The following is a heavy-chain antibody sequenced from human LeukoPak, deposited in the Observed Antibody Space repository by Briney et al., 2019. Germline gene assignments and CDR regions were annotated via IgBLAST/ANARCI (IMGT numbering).Heavy chain of an antibody. CDR3: AKGSDYYDSSYLFDY. D-gene: IGHD3-22*01. CDR1: GFTFSSYA. CDR2: ISGSGGST. Sequence: GGSLRLPCAASGFTFSSYAMSWVRQAPGKGLEWVSAISGSGGSTYYADSVKGRFTISRDNSKNTLYLQMNSLRAEDTAVYYCAKGSDYYDSSYLFDYWGQGTLVTVSS. J-gene: IGHJ4*02. V-gene: IGHV3-23*01.